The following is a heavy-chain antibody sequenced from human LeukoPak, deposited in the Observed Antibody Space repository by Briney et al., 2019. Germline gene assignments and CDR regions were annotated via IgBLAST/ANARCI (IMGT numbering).Heavy chain of an antibody. CDR1: GYSFTRNW. CDR3: ARQGKGSYRRDFDY. D-gene: IGHD1-26*01. CDR2: IDPSDSHI. Sequence: GESLRISCNGSGYSFTRNWISWVRQMPGKGLEWMGRIDPSDSHINYSPSFQGHVTISVDKSISTAYLQWSSLRASDTAIYYCARQGKGSYRRDFDYWGQGTLVTVSS. V-gene: IGHV5-10-1*01. J-gene: IGHJ4*02.